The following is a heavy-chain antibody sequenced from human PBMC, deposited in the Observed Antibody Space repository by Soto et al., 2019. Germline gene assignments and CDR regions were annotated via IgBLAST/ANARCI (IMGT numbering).Heavy chain of an antibody. CDR3: AAGGGLPRYY. CDR1: GGSISSGGYS. V-gene: IGHV4-30-2*01. D-gene: IGHD5-12*01. J-gene: IGHJ4*02. Sequence: QLQLQESGSGLVKPSQTLSLTCAVSGGSISSGGYSWSWIRQPPGKGLEWIGYIYHSGSTYYNPSLESRVTRAVDRSKNQFSLKLSSVTAADTAVYYCAAGGGLPRYYWGQGTLVTVSS. CDR2: IYHSGST.